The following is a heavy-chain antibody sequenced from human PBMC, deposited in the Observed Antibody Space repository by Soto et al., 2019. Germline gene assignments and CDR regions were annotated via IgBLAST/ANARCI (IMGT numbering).Heavy chain of an antibody. V-gene: IGHV3-66*01. J-gene: IGHJ6*02. CDR3: ARSKVAGRPEYYDFWSGYYTGSHYYYGMDV. CDR2: IYSGGST. D-gene: IGHD3-3*01. Sequence: GGSLRLSCAASGFTVSSNYMSWVRQAPGKGLEWVSVIYSGGSTYYADSVKGRFTISRDNSKNTLYLQMNSLRAEDTAVYYCARSKVAGRPEYYDFWSGYYTGSHYYYGMDVWGQGTTVTVSS. CDR1: GFTVSSNY.